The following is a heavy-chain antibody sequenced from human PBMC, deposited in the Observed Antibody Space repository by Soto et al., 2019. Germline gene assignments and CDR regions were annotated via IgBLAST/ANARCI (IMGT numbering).Heavy chain of an antibody. CDR3: ARDLTSSTFPPDV. J-gene: IGHJ6*02. D-gene: IGHD2-2*01. CDR1: GYTFTSYP. Sequence: GASVKVSCKASGYTFTSYPMHWVRQAPGQGLEWMGWISAYNGNTNYAQKLQGRVTMTTDTSTSTAYMELRSLRSDDTAVYYCARDLTSSTFPPDVWGQGTTVTVSS. V-gene: IGHV1-18*01. CDR2: ISAYNGNT.